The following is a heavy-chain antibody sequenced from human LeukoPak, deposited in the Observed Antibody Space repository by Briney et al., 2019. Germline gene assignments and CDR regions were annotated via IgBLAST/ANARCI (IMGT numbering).Heavy chain of an antibody. CDR2: IASGGGANR. CDR3: VTGECSGGSCYSGFEYFQH. D-gene: IGHD2-15*01. V-gene: IGHV3-48*03. Sequence: GGSLRLSCAASGFTFSSYEMNWVRQAPGKGLEWVSYIASGGGANRFYSESVKGRFTISRDNAKNSLYLQMNSLRAEDTAVYYCVTGECSGGSCYSGFEYFQHWGQGTLVTVSS. J-gene: IGHJ1*01. CDR1: GFTFSSYE.